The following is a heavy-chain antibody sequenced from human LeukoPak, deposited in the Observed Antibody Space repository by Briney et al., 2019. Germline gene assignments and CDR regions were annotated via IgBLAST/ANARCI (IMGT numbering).Heavy chain of an antibody. CDR2: INHSGST. V-gene: IGHV4-34*01. D-gene: IGHD2-2*01. Sequence: SETLSLTCAVYGGSFSGYYWSWIRQPPGKGLEWIGEINHSGSTNYNPSLKSRVTISVDTSKNQSSVTLTSVTVADTAVYYCARGPHQHWPLGQFWGQGSLVTVSS. CDR3: ARGPHQHWPLGQF. J-gene: IGHJ4*02. CDR1: GGSFSGYY.